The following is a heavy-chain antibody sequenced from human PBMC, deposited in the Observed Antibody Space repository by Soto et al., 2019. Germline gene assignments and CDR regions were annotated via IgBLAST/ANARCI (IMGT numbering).Heavy chain of an antibody. D-gene: IGHD1-1*01. CDR3: AKDWNDANYDYGTDV. J-gene: IGHJ6*02. V-gene: IGHV3-30*18. CDR2: ISHDGSKK. CDR1: GFAFSSFG. Sequence: QVQLVESGGGVVQPGRSLRLSCVASGFAFSSFGMHWVRQAPGKGLEWVAFISHDGSKKKFVDSVKGRFIISRDDSGNTLYLQMNSLRADDTAVYFCAKDWNDANYDYGTDVWGQGTTVTVSS.